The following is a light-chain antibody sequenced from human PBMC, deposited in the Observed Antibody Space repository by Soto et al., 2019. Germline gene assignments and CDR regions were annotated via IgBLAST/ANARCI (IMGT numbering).Light chain of an antibody. J-gene: IGLJ1*01. CDR1: SSDVGSYNR. V-gene: IGLV2-18*02. CDR3: SSYTSSSTV. CDR2: EVS. Sequence: QSALTQPPSESGSPGQSVTISCTGTSSDVGSYNRVSWYQQPPGTAPKLMIYEVSNRPSGVPDRFSGSKSGNTASLTISGLQAEDEADYYCSSYTSSSTVFGTGTKVTVL.